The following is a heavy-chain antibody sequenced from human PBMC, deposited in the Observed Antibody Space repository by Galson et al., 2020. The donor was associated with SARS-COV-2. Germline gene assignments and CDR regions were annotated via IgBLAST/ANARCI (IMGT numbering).Heavy chain of an antibody. V-gene: IGHV4-59*10. CDR2: MHTSGST. CDR3: AYGVVAGTGY. J-gene: IGHJ4*02. Sequence: SETLSLTCAVYGGSFSGYYWSWIRQPPGKGLEWLGRMHTSGSTNYNPSLQSRVTISIDTSKNQFSLELTSVTAADTAVYFCAYGVVAGTGYWGQGILVTVAS. CDR1: GGSFSGYY. D-gene: IGHD6-19*01.